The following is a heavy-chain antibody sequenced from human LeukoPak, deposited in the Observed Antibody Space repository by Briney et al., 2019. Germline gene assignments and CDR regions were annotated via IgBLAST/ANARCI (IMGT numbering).Heavy chain of an antibody. CDR3: ARDGKGDYYGSGSHFDY. CDR1: GYTFTGYY. D-gene: IGHD3-10*01. J-gene: IGHJ4*02. V-gene: IGHV1-18*04. Sequence: GASVKVSCKASGYTFTGYYMHWVRQAPGQGLEWMGWISAYNGNTNYAQKLQGRVTMTTDTSTSTVYMELRSLGSDDTAMYYCARDGKGDYYGSGSHFDYWGQGTLVTVSS. CDR2: ISAYNGNT.